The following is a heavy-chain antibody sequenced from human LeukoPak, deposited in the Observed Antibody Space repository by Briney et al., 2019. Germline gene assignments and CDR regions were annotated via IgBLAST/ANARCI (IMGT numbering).Heavy chain of an antibody. CDR1: GFTFSSYS. D-gene: IGHD1-1*01. Sequence: GSLRLSCAASGFTFSSYSMNWIRQPPGKGLEWIGYIYYRGNTNYNPSLKSRVTMAVDTSKNQFSLKVSSVTAADTAVYYCARAGNNWSFDYWGQGTLVTVSS. V-gene: IGHV4-59*01. CDR3: ARAGNNWSFDY. CDR2: IYYRGNT. J-gene: IGHJ4*02.